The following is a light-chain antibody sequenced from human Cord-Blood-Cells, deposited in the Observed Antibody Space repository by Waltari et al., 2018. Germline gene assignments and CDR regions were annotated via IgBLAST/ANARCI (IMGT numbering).Light chain of an antibody. J-gene: IGKJ2*01. CDR1: QSISRW. Sequence: DIQMTQSPSTLSASVGDRVTITCRASQSISRWLAWSQQKPGKAPKLLIYDASSLESGVPSRFSGSGSGTEFTLTISSLQPDDFATYYCQQYNSYSTFGQGTKLEIK. CDR3: QQYNSYST. CDR2: DAS. V-gene: IGKV1-5*01.